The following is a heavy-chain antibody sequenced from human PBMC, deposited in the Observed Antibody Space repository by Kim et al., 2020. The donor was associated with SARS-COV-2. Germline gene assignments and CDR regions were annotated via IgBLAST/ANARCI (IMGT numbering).Heavy chain of an antibody. D-gene: IGHD6-13*01. V-gene: IGHV4-31*02. J-gene: IGHJ3*02. CDR3: ARFGGIAAAGQRAFDI. Sequence: SRQIRVTISVDTSKNQFSLKLSSVTAADTAVYYCARFGGIAAAGQRAFDIWGQGTMVTVSS.